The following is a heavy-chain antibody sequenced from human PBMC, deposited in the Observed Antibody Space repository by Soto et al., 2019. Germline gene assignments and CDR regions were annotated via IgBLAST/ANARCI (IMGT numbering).Heavy chain of an antibody. CDR1: GFTFSNYA. J-gene: IGHJ4*02. CDR3: AKPNLYCSSTSCYDY. V-gene: IGHV3-23*01. CDR2: ISGSGGST. D-gene: IGHD2-2*01. Sequence: SGGSLRLSCAASGFTFSNYAMSWVRQAPGKGLEWVSAISGSGGSTYYADSLMGRFTISRDNAKNTLYLQMNSLRAEDTAVYYCAKPNLYCSSTSCYDYWGQGTLVTVSS.